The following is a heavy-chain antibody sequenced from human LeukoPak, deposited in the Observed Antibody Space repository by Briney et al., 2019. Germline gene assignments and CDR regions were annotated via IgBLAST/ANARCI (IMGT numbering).Heavy chain of an antibody. CDR2: INAGNGNT. CDR1: GYTFTSYA. CDR3: ARLSSSWYGQGFDY. D-gene: IGHD6-13*01. Sequence: ASVKVSCKDSGYTFTSYAMHWVRQAPGQRLEWMGWINAGNGNTKYSQKFQGRVTITRDTSASTAYMELSSLRSEDTAVYYCARLSSSWYGQGFDYWGQGTLVTVSP. J-gene: IGHJ4*02. V-gene: IGHV1-3*01.